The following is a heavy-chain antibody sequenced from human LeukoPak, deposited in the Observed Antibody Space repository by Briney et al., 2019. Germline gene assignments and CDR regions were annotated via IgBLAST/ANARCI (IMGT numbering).Heavy chain of an antibody. D-gene: IGHD2-15*01. CDR3: ARGTVHCSDGSCYGAPMIPYYFDY. CDR1: GGSFSGYY. Sequence: SETLSLTCAVYGGSFSGYYWSWIRQPPGKGLEWIGEINHSGSTNYNPSLKSRVTISVDTSKNQFSLKLSSVTAADTAVYYCARGTVHCSDGSCYGAPMIPYYFDYWGQGTLVTVSS. CDR2: INHSGST. V-gene: IGHV4-34*01. J-gene: IGHJ4*02.